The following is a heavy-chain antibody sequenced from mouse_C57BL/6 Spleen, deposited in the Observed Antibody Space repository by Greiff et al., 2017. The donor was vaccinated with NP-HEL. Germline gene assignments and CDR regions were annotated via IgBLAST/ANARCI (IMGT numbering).Heavy chain of an antibody. D-gene: IGHD1-1*01. CDR1: GFTFTDYY. V-gene: IGHV7-3*01. Sequence: DVMLVESGGGLVQPGGSLSLSCAASGFTFTDYYMSWVRQPPGQALEWLGFIRNNATGYTPEYSASVKGRFTISRDNSQSILYLRMNALRAEDSATYYCARYITTWYFDVWGTGTTVTVSS. CDR3: ARYITTWYFDV. J-gene: IGHJ1*03. CDR2: IRNNATGYTP.